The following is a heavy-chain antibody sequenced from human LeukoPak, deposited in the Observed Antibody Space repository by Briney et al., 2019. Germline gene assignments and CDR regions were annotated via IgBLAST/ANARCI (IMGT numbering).Heavy chain of an antibody. V-gene: IGHV3-9*01. J-gene: IGHJ4*02. CDR2: ISWNSGSI. CDR1: GFTFDDYA. CDR3: AKAQRGYCGGDCYYSRWGYFDY. D-gene: IGHD2-21*02. Sequence: PGGSLRLSCAASGFTFDDYAMHWVRQAPGKGLEWVSGISWNSGSIGYADSVKGRFTISRDNAKNSLYLQMNSLRAEDTALYYCAKAQRGYCGGDCYYSRWGYFDYWGQGTLVTVSS.